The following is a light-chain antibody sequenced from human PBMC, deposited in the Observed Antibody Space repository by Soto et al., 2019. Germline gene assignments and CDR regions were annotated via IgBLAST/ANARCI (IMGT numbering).Light chain of an antibody. J-gene: IGLJ2*01. CDR3: SSYTSSSTLVV. Sequence: QSVLTQPASVSGSPGQSITICCTGTSSDVGGYNYVSWYQQHPGKAPKLMIYEVSNRPSGVSNRFSGSKSGNTASLTISGLQAEDEADYYCSSYTSSSTLVVFGVGTKLTVL. V-gene: IGLV2-14*01. CDR1: SSDVGGYNY. CDR2: EVS.